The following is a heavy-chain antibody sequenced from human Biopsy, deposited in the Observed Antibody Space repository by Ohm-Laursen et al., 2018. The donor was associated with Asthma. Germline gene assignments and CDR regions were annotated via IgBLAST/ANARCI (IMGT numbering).Heavy chain of an antibody. V-gene: IGHV3-30*18. Sequence: SLRLSCAASGFTFRNFGMHWVRQAPGKGLEWVALISSDVREWYADSVKGRFTISRDNSKNTLDLQMNSLRGDDTAVYYCAKGRYKWNDGYYGLDVWGQGTTVTVSS. D-gene: IGHD1-20*01. CDR3: AKGRYKWNDGYYGLDV. CDR2: ISSDVRE. CDR1: GFTFRNFG. J-gene: IGHJ6*02.